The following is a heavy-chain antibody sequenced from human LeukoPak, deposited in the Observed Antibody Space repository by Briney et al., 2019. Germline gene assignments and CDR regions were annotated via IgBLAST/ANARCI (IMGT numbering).Heavy chain of an antibody. CDR2: ISGSGGST. J-gene: IGHJ3*02. V-gene: IGHV3-23*01. D-gene: IGHD3-9*01. CDR3: ARDGAKGLRYFDWYRAFDI. Sequence: GGSLRLSCAASGFTFSSYAMSWVRQAPGKGLEWVSAISGSGGSTYYADSVKGRFAISRDNSKNTLYLQMNSLRAEDTAVYYCARDGAKGLRYFDWYRAFDIWGQGTMVTVSS. CDR1: GFTFSSYA.